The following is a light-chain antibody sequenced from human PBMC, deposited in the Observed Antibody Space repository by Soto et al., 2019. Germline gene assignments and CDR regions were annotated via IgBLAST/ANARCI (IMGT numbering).Light chain of an antibody. CDR1: SSDIGSYNR. V-gene: IGLV2-18*02. Sequence: QSALTQPPSVSGSPGQSVTISCTGISSDIGSYNRVSWYQQPPGTAPKLMIYEVNNRPSGVPDRFSGSTSGNTASLTISGLQAEDEADYFCCSYAGSYTHVFGTGTKVTVL. J-gene: IGLJ1*01. CDR2: EVN. CDR3: CSYAGSYTHV.